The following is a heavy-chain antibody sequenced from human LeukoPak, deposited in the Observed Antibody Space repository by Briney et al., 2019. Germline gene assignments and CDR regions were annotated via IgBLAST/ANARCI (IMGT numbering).Heavy chain of an antibody. D-gene: IGHD4-17*01. Sequence: SETLSLTCTVSGGSIRSYYWSWIRQPPGKGLEWIAYIYYSGSTNYNPSLKSRVTISVDTSKNQFSLKLSSVTAADTAVYYCARGGWMTTVTRSIYWYFDLWGRGTLVTVSS. CDR1: GGSIRSYY. CDR3: ARGGWMTTVTRSIYWYFDL. V-gene: IGHV4-59*01. J-gene: IGHJ2*01. CDR2: IYYSGST.